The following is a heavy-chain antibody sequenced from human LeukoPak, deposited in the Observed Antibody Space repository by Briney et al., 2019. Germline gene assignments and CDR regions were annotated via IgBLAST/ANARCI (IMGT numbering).Heavy chain of an antibody. CDR1: GDSISSTSYY. V-gene: IGHV4-39*07. CDR3: ARDYYDSSGYYDY. Sequence: SETLSLTCTVSGDSISSTSYYWGWIRQPPGKGLEWIGSIYYSGSTYYNPSLKSRVTISVDTSKNQFSLKLSSVTAADTAVYYCARDYYDSSGYYDYWGQGTLVTVSS. J-gene: IGHJ4*02. D-gene: IGHD3-22*01. CDR2: IYYSGST.